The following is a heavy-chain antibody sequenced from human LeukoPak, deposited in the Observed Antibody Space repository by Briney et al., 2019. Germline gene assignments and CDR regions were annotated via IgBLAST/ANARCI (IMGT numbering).Heavy chain of an antibody. CDR1: GYTFNNYW. J-gene: IGHJ6*03. Sequence: GESLKISCKGTGYTFNNYWIGWVRQMPGKGLEWMGIIYPDDSDTRYSPSFQGQVTMSADKSISTSYLQWSSLKASDTAIYYCARLITREVSYMDVWGKGTTVIVSS. CDR3: ARLITREVSYMDV. CDR2: IYPDDSDT. V-gene: IGHV5-51*01.